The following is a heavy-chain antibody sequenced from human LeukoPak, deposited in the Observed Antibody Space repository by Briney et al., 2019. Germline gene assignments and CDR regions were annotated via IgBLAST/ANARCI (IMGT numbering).Heavy chain of an antibody. D-gene: IGHD1-26*01. CDR1: GFTFSSYT. CDR3: ARDFSSGSYYGDYYFDY. CDR2: ITDSSSSM. Sequence: PGGSLRLSCAASGFTFSSYTTNWVRQAPGKGLEWVSSITDSSSSMYYADSVKGRFTISRDNAKNSLYLQMNSLRAEDTAVYYCARDFSSGSYYGDYYFDYWGQGTLVTVSS. J-gene: IGHJ4*02. V-gene: IGHV3-21*01.